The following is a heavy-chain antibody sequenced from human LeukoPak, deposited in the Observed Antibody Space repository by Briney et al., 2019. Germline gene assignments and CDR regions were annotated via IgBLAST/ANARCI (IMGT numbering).Heavy chain of an antibody. V-gene: IGHV3-33*01. CDR3: ARKLMSSRRFEY. CDR1: GYTFSGYG. Sequence: PGGSLRLSCAASGYTFSGYGMHWVRQAPGKGLEWVAVIWYDGSKEYYADSVKGRFTISRDDSKNTLYLQMNSLRAEDTAVYYCARKLMSSRRFEYWGQGALVTVSS. D-gene: IGHD2-8*01. J-gene: IGHJ4*02. CDR2: IWYDGSKE.